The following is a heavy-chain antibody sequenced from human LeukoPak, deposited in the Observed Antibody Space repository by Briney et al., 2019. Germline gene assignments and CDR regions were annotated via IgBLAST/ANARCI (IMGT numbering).Heavy chain of an antibody. CDR2: IRYDGSNK. J-gene: IGHJ5*02. CDR1: GFTFSSYG. D-gene: IGHD2-15*01. Sequence: GGSPRLSCAASGFTFSSYGMHWVRQAPGKGLEWVAFIRYDGSNKYYADSVKGRFTISRDNSKNTLYLQMSSLRAEDTAVYYCATLVVVAATSRWNWFDPWGQGTLVTVSS. CDR3: ATLVVVAATSRWNWFDP. V-gene: IGHV3-30*02.